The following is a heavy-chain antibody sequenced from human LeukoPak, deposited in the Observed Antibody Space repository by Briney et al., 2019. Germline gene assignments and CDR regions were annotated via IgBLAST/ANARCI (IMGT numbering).Heavy chain of an antibody. J-gene: IGHJ5*02. V-gene: IGHV3-7*03. CDR2: IKQNRIEK. D-gene: IGHD2-8*01. CDR1: GFTFSSYW. CDR3: ARDLTSGDL. Sequence: GGSLRLSCAASGFTFSSYWMSWVRQAREKGLEWVANIKQNRIEKYYVDSVKGRFTISRDNAKNSLYLQMNSLRAEDTAVYYCARDLTSGDLWGQGTLVTVSS.